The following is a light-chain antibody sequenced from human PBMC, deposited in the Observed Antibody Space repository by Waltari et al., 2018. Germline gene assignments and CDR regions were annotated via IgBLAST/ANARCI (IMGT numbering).Light chain of an antibody. V-gene: IGKV3-20*01. CDR1: QSVSSSY. CDR3: QQYGSSR. J-gene: IGKJ4*01. Sequence: EIVLTQSPGTLSLSPGERATLSCRASQSVSSSYLAWYQQKPGQAPRLFIYGASSRATGIPDRFSGSGSGTDFTLTISRLEPEDFAVYYCQQYGSSRFGGGTKVEIK. CDR2: GAS.